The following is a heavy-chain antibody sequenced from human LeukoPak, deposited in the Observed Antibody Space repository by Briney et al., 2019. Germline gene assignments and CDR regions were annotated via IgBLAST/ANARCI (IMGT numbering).Heavy chain of an antibody. D-gene: IGHD4-17*01. V-gene: IGHV4-59*01. CDR2: IYYSGST. J-gene: IGHJ4*02. Sequence: SETLSLTCTVSGGSISTYYWSWIRQPPGKGLEWIGYIYYSGSTNYNSSLKSRVTISVDTSKNQFSLNPNSVTAADTAVYYCARSFYGYSFDYWGQGTLVTVSS. CDR1: GGSISTYY. CDR3: ARSFYGYSFDY.